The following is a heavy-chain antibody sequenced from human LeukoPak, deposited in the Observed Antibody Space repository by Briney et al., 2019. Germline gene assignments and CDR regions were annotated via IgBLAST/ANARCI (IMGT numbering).Heavy chain of an antibody. CDR3: ARASNNWNDPVDFDY. V-gene: IGHV1-8*01. D-gene: IGHD1-20*01. Sequence: ASVKVSCKASGYTFTSYDINWVRQAPGQGVEWMGWMNPNRGNTGYAQKFQGRVTMTRNTSISTAYMELSSLRSEDTAVYYCARASNNWNDPVDFDYWGQGTLVTVSS. CDR2: MNPNRGNT. J-gene: IGHJ4*02. CDR1: GYTFTSYD.